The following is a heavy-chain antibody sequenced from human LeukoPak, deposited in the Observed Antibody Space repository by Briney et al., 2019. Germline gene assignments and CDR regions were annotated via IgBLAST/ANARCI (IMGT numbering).Heavy chain of an antibody. J-gene: IGHJ5*01. Sequence: GGSLRLSCAASGFTFKTYWMSSVRQAPGKGLEWVANIHPDGIEKYHVDSVKGRFTIFRDNARNLLYLQMSSLRADDTAVYYCSRGDDFSGDSWGQGTLVPVSS. CDR2: IHPDGIEK. D-gene: IGHD2-21*02. CDR1: GFTFKTYW. V-gene: IGHV3-7*04. CDR3: SRGDDFSGDS.